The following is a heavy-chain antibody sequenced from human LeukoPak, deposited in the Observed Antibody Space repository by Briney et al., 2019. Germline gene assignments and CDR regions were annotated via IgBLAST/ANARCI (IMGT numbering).Heavy chain of an antibody. CDR3: ARFISIPAANAFDI. CDR2: IIPIFGTA. V-gene: IGHV1-69*13. Sequence: SVKVSCKASGGTFSSYAISWVRQAPGQGLEWIGGIIPIFGTANYAQKFQGRVTITADESTSTAYMELSSLRSEDTAVYYCARFISIPAANAFDIWGQGTMFTVSS. CDR1: GGTFSSYA. D-gene: IGHD2-2*01. J-gene: IGHJ3*02.